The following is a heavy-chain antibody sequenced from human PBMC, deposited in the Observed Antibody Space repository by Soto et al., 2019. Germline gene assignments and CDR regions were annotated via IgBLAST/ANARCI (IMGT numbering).Heavy chain of an antibody. CDR3: ARGGNYGGRLGWFDP. J-gene: IGHJ5*02. CDR2: IYYSGST. Sequence: QVQLQESGPGLVKPSQTLSLTCTVSGGSISSGGYYWSWIRQHPGKCLEWIGYIYYSGSTYYNPSRKSRVTTAVDSSKNQFSLKLSSVTAADTAVYYCARGGNYGGRLGWFDPWGQGTLVTVSS. V-gene: IGHV4-31*03. D-gene: IGHD4-17*01. CDR1: GGSISSGGYY.